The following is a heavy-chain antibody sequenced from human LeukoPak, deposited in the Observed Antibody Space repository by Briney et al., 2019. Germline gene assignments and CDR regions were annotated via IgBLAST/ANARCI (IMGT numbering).Heavy chain of an antibody. V-gene: IGHV4-59*01. D-gene: IGHD1-26*01. J-gene: IGHJ4*02. CDR2: IYYSGST. CDR3: ARAKELVGATSLWDY. CDR1: GGSISSYY. Sequence: KPAETLSLTCTVSGGSISSYYWSWIRQPPGKGLEWIGYIYYSGSTNYNPSLKSRVTISVDMSKNQFSLNLSSVTAADTAVYYCARAKELVGATSLWDYWGQGTLVTVSS.